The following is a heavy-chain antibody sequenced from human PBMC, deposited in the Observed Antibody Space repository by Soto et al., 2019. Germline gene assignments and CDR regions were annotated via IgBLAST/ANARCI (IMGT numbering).Heavy chain of an antibody. CDR2: ISYDGTNT. CDR1: GFTFSSFG. J-gene: IGHJ2*01. V-gene: IGHV3-30*18. D-gene: IGHD3-16*01. Sequence: EQLAQLGGGVVQAGRSLRLSCEASGFTFSSFGMHWVRQAPGKGLEWVAMISYDGTNTQFADSVKGRFTVSRDNSKKSVYLQMGTLRPEDTAIYYCVKDIHFLGIWYFDLWGPCSLVAVSS. CDR3: VKDIHFLGIWYFDL.